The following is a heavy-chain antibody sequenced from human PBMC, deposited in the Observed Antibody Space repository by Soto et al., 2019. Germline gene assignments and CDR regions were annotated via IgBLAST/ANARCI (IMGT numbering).Heavy chain of an antibody. D-gene: IGHD3-10*01. Sequence: EVQLVESGGGLVQPGVSLRLSCAASGFTLSGRSMHWVRQAPGKGLVWVSGIDNAGTDSTYADSVKGRFTSSRDNATNMLYLQMNSLRVEDTAVYYCARGWFGPDVWGKGTTVTVSS. CDR1: GFTLSGRS. V-gene: IGHV3-74*01. CDR3: ARGWFGPDV. CDR2: IDNAGTDS. J-gene: IGHJ6*04.